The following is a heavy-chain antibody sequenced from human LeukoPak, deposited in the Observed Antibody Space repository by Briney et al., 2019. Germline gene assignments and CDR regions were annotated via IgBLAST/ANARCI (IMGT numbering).Heavy chain of an antibody. CDR2: INHSGST. CDR1: GGSFSGYY. V-gene: IGHV4-34*01. CDR3: ARAGDDTIFGVVTPFQH. Sequence: PSETLSLTCAVSGGSFSGYYWSWIRQPPGKGLEWIGEINHSGSTNYNPSLKSRVTISVDTSKNQFSLKLSSVTAADTAVYYCARAGDDTIFGVVTPFQHWGQGTLVTVSS. D-gene: IGHD3-3*01. J-gene: IGHJ1*01.